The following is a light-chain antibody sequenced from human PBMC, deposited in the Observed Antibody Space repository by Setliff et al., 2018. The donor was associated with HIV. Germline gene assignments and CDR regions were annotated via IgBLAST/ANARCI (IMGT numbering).Light chain of an antibody. V-gene: IGLV2-14*01. CDR1: SSDVGGYNY. CDR2: EVS. J-gene: IGLJ2*01. Sequence: QSVLTQPASVSGSPGQSITISCTGTSSDVGGYNYVSWYQRHPGKAPKLMIFEVSNRPSGISNRFSGSKSGNTASLTISGLQTEDEADYYCSSYTITNTVVFGGGTKVTVL. CDR3: SSYTITNTVV.